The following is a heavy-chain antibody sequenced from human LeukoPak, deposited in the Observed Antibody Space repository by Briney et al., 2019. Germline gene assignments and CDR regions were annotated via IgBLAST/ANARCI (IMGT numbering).Heavy chain of an antibody. CDR3: AHSPRYSSGWYYDY. Sequence: SGPTLVNPTQTLTLTCTFSGFSLTTSGVGVGRIRQPPGKALEWLALIYWGDDKRYSPSLKSRLTITKDTSKNQVVLTMTNMDSEDSATYYCAHSPRYSSGWYYDYWGQGIMVTVSS. CDR2: IYWGDDK. J-gene: IGHJ4*02. D-gene: IGHD6-19*01. V-gene: IGHV2-5*02. CDR1: GFSLTTSGVG.